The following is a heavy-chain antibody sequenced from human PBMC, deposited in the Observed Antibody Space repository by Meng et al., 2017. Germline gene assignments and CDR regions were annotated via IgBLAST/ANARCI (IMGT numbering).Heavy chain of an antibody. D-gene: IGHD3-10*01. CDR3: ARGRLRAYGSGSPEDY. J-gene: IGHJ4*02. CDR1: GGSFIGYN. V-gene: IGHV4-34*01. Sequence: VQATPSGEGLLKPSETLALPGAVHGGSFIGYNWSWIRQPPGKGLEWIGEINHSGSTNYNPSLKSRVTISVDTSKNQFSLKLSSVTAADTAVYYCARGRLRAYGSGSPEDYWGQGTLVTVSS. CDR2: INHSGST.